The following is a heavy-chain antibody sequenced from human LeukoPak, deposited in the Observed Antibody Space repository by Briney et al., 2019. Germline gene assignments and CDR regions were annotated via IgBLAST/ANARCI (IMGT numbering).Heavy chain of an antibody. CDR2: IYSSGST. V-gene: IGHV4-4*07. Sequence: PSETLSLTCAVYGGSFSGYCWSWIRRPAGKRLEWLGRIYSSGSTNYNPSLESRVTVSVDTSKNQFSLKLSSVTAADTAVYYCAREHMVRGVINRWGQGALVTVSS. D-gene: IGHD3-10*01. CDR3: AREHMVRGVINR. CDR1: GGSFSGYC. J-gene: IGHJ4*02.